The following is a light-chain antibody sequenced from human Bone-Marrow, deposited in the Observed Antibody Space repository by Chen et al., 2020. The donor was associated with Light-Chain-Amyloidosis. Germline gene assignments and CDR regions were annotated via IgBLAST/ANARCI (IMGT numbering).Light chain of an antibody. CDR1: QTISSNY. V-gene: IGKV3-20*01. CDR2: GSS. CDR3: QQYGTSPLT. Sequence: ELVFTQSPGTLSLSPGEGANLSCRASQTISSNYLTWYQQKFGQAPRLLIYGSSSRATGIPDRFTGSGSGTDFTLTINRLEPEDVAMYYCQQYGTSPLTFGGGTKVEIK. J-gene: IGKJ4*01.